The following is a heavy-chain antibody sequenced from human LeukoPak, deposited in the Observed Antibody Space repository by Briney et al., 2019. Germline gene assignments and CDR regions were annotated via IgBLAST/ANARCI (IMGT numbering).Heavy chain of an antibody. Sequence: GGSLRLSCAASGFTFSDYYMSWIRQAPGKGLEWVSYISSSGSTIYYADSVKGRFTISRDNAKNSLYLQMNSLRADDTAVYYCARDLSSSSTAYFQHWGQGTLVTVSS. D-gene: IGHD6-6*01. V-gene: IGHV3-11*04. CDR3: ARDLSSSSTAYFQH. J-gene: IGHJ1*01. CDR1: GFTFSDYY. CDR2: ISSSGSTI.